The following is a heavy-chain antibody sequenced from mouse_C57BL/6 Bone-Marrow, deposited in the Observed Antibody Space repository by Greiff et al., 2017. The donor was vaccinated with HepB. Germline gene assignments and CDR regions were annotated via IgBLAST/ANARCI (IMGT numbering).Heavy chain of an antibody. CDR3: AREGITTVVDYYAMDY. CDR2: ISSGGSYT. CDR1: GFTFSSYG. J-gene: IGHJ4*01. V-gene: IGHV5-6*01. D-gene: IGHD1-1*01. Sequence: DVQLVESGGDLVKPGGSLKLSCAASGFTFSSYGMSWVRQTPDKRLEWVATISSGGSYTYYPDSVKGRFTISRDNAKNTLYLQMSSLKSEDTAMYYCAREGITTVVDYYAMDYWGQGTSVTVSS.